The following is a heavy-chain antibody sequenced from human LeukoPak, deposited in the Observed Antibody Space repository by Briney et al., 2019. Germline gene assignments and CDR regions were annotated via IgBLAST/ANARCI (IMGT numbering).Heavy chain of an antibody. J-gene: IGHJ4*02. CDR3: ARDLFPLVTNFGVLSYFDY. Sequence: GGSLRLSCAASGFTFSSYYMRWVRQATGKGLEWVANIKQDGNEKYYVDSVNGQFTISRDNAKNSLFPQMNTLRVEDTAVYYCARDLFPLVTNFGVLSYFDYWGQGTLVTVSS. V-gene: IGHV3-7*01. D-gene: IGHD3-3*01. CDR1: GFTFSSYY. CDR2: IKQDGNEK.